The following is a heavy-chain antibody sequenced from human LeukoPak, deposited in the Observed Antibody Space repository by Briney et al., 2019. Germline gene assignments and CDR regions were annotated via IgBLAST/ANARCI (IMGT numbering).Heavy chain of an antibody. CDR2: INPNSGGT. Sequence: ASVKVSCKASGYTFTGYYMHWVRQAPGQGLEWMGWINPNSGGTNYAQKFQGRVTMTRDTSISTAYMELSRLRSDDTAVYYCARGRSGSYPFLDYWGQGTLVTVSS. J-gene: IGHJ4*02. V-gene: IGHV1-2*02. CDR1: GYTFTGYY. D-gene: IGHD1-26*01. CDR3: ARGRSGSYPFLDY.